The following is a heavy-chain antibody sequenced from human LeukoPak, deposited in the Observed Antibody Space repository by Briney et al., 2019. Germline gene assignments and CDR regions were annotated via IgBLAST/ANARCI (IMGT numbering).Heavy chain of an antibody. CDR2: IYTSGST. J-gene: IGHJ4*02. V-gene: IGHV4-4*07. CDR1: GGSISSYY. Sequence: SETLSLTCTVSGGSISSYYWSWIRQPAGKGLEWIRRIYTSGSTNYNPSLKSRVTMSVDTSKNQFSLKLSSVTAADTAVYYCARVAESAGYSSGFDYWGQGTLVTVSS. CDR3: ARVAESAGYSSGFDY. D-gene: IGHD6-19*01.